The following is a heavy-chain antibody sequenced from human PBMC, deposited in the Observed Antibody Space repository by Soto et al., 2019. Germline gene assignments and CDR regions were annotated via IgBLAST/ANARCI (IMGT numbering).Heavy chain of an antibody. CDR1: GFSLSTSGVG. J-gene: IGHJ6*02. V-gene: IGHV2-5*02. Sequence: QITLKESGPPLVKPTQPLTLTCTFSGFSLSTSGVGVGWIRQPPGKALEWLALIYWDDDKRYSPSLKSRLTITKDTSKNQVVLTMTNMDPVDTATYYCAHKRDGSGSYYKGYGMDVWGQGTTVTVSS. CDR2: IYWDDDK. CDR3: AHKRDGSGSYYKGYGMDV. D-gene: IGHD3-10*01.